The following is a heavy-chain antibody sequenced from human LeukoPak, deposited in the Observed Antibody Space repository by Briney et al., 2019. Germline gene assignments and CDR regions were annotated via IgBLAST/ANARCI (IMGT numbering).Heavy chain of an antibody. CDR3: AREAGRTTGTGYGY. D-gene: IGHD1-1*01. CDR2: INPNSGGT. CDR1: GYTFTGYY. V-gene: IGHV1-2*02. Sequence: GASVKVSCKASGYTFTGYYMHWVRQAPGQGLEWMGWINPNSGGTNYAQKFQGRVTMTRDTSISTAYMELSRLRSDDTAVYYCAREAGRTTGTGYGYWGQGTLVTVSS. J-gene: IGHJ4*02.